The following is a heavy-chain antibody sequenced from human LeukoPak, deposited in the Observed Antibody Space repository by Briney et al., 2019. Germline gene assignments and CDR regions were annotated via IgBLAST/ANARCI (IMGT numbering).Heavy chain of an antibody. CDR1: GYTFTYRY. Sequence: GASVKVSCKASGYTFTYRYLHWVRQAPGQALEWMGWITPFNGNTNYAQKFQDRVTITRDRSMSTAYMELSSLRSEDTAMYYCASSTIAVAGTPDAFDIWGQGTMVTVS. CDR2: ITPFNGNT. D-gene: IGHD6-19*01. J-gene: IGHJ3*02. CDR3: ASSTIAVAGTPDAFDI. V-gene: IGHV1-45*02.